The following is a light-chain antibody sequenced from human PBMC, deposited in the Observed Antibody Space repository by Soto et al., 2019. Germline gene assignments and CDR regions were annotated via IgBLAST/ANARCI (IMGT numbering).Light chain of an antibody. V-gene: IGKV3-11*01. CDR1: QSISTY. CDR3: QQRTGWLT. J-gene: IGKJ4*01. Sequence: EIVLTQSPATLSLSPGERATLSCRASQSISTYLAWYQQKPGQAPRLLIYGASNRATGIPARFSGSGSGTDFTLTISSLEPEDFAVYYCQQRTGWLTFGGGTKVESK. CDR2: GAS.